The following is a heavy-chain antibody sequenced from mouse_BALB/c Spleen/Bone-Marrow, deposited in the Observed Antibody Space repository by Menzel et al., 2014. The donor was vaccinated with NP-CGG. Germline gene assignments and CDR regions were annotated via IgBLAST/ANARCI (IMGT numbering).Heavy chain of an antibody. D-gene: IGHD2-4*01. CDR2: ISTYYGDA. J-gene: IGHJ3*01. CDR3: ARGGSTMITTFAY. CDR1: GYTFTDYA. Sequence: VQLQQSGAELVRPGVSVKISCKGSGYTFTDYAMHWVKQGHAKSLEWIGVISTYYGDASYNQKFKGRATMTVDKSSSTAYMELARLTSEDSAIYYCARGGSTMITTFAYWGQGTLVTVSA. V-gene: IGHV1S137*01.